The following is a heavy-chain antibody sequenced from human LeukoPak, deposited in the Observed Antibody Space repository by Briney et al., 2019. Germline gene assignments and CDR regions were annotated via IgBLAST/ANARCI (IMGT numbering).Heavy chain of an antibody. CDR2: VYSGGST. Sequence: QPGGSLRLSCAASGFTFSSYWMSWVRQAPGKGLEWVSVVYSGGSTYYADSVKGRFSISRDNSKNTLYIQMSSLRAEDTAVYYCARGSIPVSSSWFYYFDYWGQGTLVTVSS. CDR3: ARGSIPVSSSWFYYFDY. V-gene: IGHV3-66*01. CDR1: GFTFSSYW. D-gene: IGHD6-13*01. J-gene: IGHJ4*02.